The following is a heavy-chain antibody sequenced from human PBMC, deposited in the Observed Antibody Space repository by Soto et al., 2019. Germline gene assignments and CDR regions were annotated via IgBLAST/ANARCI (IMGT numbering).Heavy chain of an antibody. J-gene: IGHJ6*03. V-gene: IGHV3-66*01. CDR3: ARDPGVLLWFGEGPGYYYYMDV. D-gene: IGHD3-10*01. CDR2: IYSGGST. CDR1: GFTVSSNY. Sequence: PGGSLRLSCAASGFTVSSNYMSWVRQAPGKGLERVSVIYSGGSTYYADSEKGRFTISRDNSKNTLYNKMNSLRAEDTAVYYCARDPGVLLWFGEGPGYYYYMDVWGKGTTVTVSS.